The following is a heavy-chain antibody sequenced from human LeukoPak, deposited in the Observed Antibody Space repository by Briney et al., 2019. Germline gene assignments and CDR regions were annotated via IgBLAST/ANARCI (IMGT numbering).Heavy chain of an antibody. CDR3: ARGYCSSTSCLTGDYYYYYYMDV. CDR1: GGTFSSYA. Sequence: SVKVSCKTSGGTFSSYAISWVRQAPGQGLEWMGGIIPIFGTANYAQKFQGRVTITADESTSTAYMELSSLRSEDTAVYYCARGYCSSTSCLTGDYYYYYYMDVWGKGTTVTVSS. J-gene: IGHJ6*03. V-gene: IGHV1-69*01. CDR2: IIPIFGTA. D-gene: IGHD2-2*01.